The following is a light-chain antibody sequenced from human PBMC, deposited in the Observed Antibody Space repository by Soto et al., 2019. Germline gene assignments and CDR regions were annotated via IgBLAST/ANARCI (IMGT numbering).Light chain of an antibody. CDR3: LRYNNGPGFT. CDR2: ATS. V-gene: IGKV1-27*01. CDR1: QGISDY. Sequence: DIQMTQSPSSLSASVGDRVTITCRASQGISDYLAWYQQKPGKVPKLLMFATSTLQAGVPSRFSGSGSGTDFTLTISSLQPEDVATYYCLRYNNGPGFTFGPGIKVDIK. J-gene: IGKJ3*01.